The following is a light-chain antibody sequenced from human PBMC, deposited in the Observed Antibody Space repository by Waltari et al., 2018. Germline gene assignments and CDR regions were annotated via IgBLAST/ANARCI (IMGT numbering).Light chain of an antibody. V-gene: IGKV3-20*01. CDR3: QHYGSSPPFYT. CDR2: GAS. CDR1: QSVISSY. J-gene: IGKJ2*01. Sequence: EIVFTQSPGTLSLSPGERATLSCRASQSVISSYLAWYQQRPGQAPRLLIYGASNRTTGIPDRFSGSGSGTDFTLTISRLEPEDFAVYYCQHYGSSPPFYTFGQGTKLEIK.